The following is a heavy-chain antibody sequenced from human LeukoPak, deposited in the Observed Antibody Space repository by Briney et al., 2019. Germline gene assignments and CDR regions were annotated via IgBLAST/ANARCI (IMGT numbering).Heavy chain of an antibody. J-gene: IGHJ4*02. D-gene: IGHD1-14*01. CDR1: GESFSDYY. Sequence: SETLSLTCAVYGESFSDYYWSWIRQPPGKGLEWIGEIPHSGSTNYNPSLKSRVTMSLDTSKNQFSLNLTSVTAADTAVYYCARNPDSDHFDYWGPGNLFTVSS. CDR3: ARNPDSDHFDY. V-gene: IGHV4-34*01. CDR2: IPHSGST.